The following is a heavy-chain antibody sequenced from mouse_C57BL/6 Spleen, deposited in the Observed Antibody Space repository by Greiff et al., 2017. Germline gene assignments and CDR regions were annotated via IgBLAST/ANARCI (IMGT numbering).Heavy chain of an antibody. CDR1: GYTFTDYY. Sequence: EVQLQQPGPELVKPGASVKISCKASGYTFTDYYMNWVKQSHGKSLEWIGDINPNNGGTSYNQKFKGKATLTVDKSSSTAYMELRSLTSEDSAVYYCARDVYFDVWGTGTTVTVSS. CDR2: INPNNGGT. V-gene: IGHV1-26*01. CDR3: ARDVYFDV. J-gene: IGHJ1*03.